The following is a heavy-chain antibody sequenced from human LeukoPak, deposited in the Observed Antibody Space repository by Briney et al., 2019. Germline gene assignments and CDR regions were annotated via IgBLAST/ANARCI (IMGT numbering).Heavy chain of an antibody. Sequence: SGGSLRLSRAASGFTFSSYSMNWVRQAPGKGLEWVSSISSSSSYIYYADSVKGRFTISRDNAKNSLYLQMNSLRAEDTAVYYCARGYLYSYGAGYWGQGTLVTVS. J-gene: IGHJ4*02. D-gene: IGHD5-18*01. CDR1: GFTFSSYS. CDR2: ISSSSSYI. V-gene: IGHV3-21*01. CDR3: ARGYLYSYGAGY.